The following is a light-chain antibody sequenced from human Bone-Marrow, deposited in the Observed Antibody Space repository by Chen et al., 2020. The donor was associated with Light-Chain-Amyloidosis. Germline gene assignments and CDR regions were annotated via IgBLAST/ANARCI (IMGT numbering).Light chain of an antibody. V-gene: IGKV1-8*01. J-gene: IGKJ4*01. CDR2: AAS. CDR3: QQYYTYPLT. CDR1: QGITNY. Sequence: ALRSIQSPSSLSASTGDIVTITCRASQGITNYLAWYQQRPGEAPHLLISAASTLHSGVPSRFNGTGSGTDFTLTITSLQSEDFATYFCQQYYTYPLTFGGGTKVDI.